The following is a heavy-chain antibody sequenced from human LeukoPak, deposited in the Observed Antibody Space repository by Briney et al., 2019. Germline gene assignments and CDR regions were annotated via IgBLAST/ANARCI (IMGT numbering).Heavy chain of an antibody. CDR2: INYSGST. J-gene: IGHJ4*02. D-gene: IGHD3-9*01. CDR1: GGSISSSTYY. Sequence: SETLSLTCTVSGGSISSSTYYWVWIRQPPGKGLEWIGSINYSGSTYYNPSLKSRVTISVDTSKNQFSLKLSSVTAADTAVYYCARWLRYFDWDHNTPYYFDYWGQGTLVTVSS. CDR3: ARWLRYFDWDHNTPYYFDY. V-gene: IGHV4-39*01.